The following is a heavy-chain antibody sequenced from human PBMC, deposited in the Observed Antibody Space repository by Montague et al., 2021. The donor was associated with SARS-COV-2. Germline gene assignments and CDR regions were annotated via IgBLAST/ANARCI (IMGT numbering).Heavy chain of an antibody. CDR2: IYTSGST. Sequence: SETLSLTCTVSGGSISGYYWSWIRQPAGKGLEWIGRIYTSGSTNYNPSLKSRVSISVDTPKNQFSLKLTSVTAADTAMYYCARGACYGNNTSATACYGMDVWGQGTTVTVSS. D-gene: IGHD6-25*01. V-gene: IGHV4-4*07. CDR3: ARGACYGNNTSATACYGMDV. CDR1: GGSISGYY. J-gene: IGHJ6*02.